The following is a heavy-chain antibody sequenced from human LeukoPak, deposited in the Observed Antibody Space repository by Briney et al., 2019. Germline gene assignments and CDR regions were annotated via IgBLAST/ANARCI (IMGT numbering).Heavy chain of an antibody. V-gene: IGHV3-21*01. D-gene: IGHD6-13*01. J-gene: IGHJ4*02. CDR2: ISSSSSYI. CDR3: AREVVAAVDY. Sequence: GGSLRLSCAASGFTVSSNYMSWVRQAPGKGLEWVSSISSSSSYIYYADSVKGRFTISRDNAKNSLYLQMNSLRAEDTAVYYCAREVVAAVDYWGQGTLVTVSS. CDR1: GFTVSSNY.